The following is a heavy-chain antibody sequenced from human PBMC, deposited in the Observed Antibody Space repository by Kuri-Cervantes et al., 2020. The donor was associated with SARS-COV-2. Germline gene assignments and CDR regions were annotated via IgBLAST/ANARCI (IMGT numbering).Heavy chain of an antibody. CDR3: ARDSVAEHYYYGMDV. CDR1: GFTFSSYR. D-gene: IGHD1-14*01. CDR2: ISSSSSYI. Sequence: GESLKISCAASGFTFSSYRMNWVRQAPGKGLEWVSSISSSSSYIYYADSVKGRFTISRDNAKNSLYLQMNSLRAEDTAVYYCARDSVAEHYYYGMDVWGQGTTVTVSS. J-gene: IGHJ6*02. V-gene: IGHV3-21*01.